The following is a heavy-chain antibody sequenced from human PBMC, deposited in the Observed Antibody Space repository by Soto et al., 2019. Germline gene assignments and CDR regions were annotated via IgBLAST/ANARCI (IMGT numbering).Heavy chain of an antibody. Sequence: ASVKVSCKASGYTFTSYGISWVRQAPGQGLERMGWISAYNGNTNYAQKLQGRVTMTTDTSTSTAYMELRSLRSDDTAVYYCARDEDSSSAEPDAFDIWGQGTMVTVSS. CDR2: ISAYNGNT. D-gene: IGHD6-6*01. CDR1: GYTFTSYG. J-gene: IGHJ3*02. CDR3: ARDEDSSSAEPDAFDI. V-gene: IGHV1-18*01.